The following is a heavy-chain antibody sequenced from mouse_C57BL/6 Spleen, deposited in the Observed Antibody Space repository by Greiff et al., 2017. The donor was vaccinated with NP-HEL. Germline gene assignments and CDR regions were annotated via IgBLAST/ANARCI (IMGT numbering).Heavy chain of an antibody. V-gene: IGHV1-76*01. CDR1: GYTFTDYY. CDR2: IYPGSGNT. Sequence: VKLMESGAELVRPGASVKLSCKASGYTFTDYYINWVKQRSGQGLEWIARIYPGSGNTYYNEKFKGKATLTAEKSSSTAYMQLSSLTSEDSAVYFCARGFYYFDYWGQGTTLTVSS. J-gene: IGHJ2*01. CDR3: ARGFYYFDY.